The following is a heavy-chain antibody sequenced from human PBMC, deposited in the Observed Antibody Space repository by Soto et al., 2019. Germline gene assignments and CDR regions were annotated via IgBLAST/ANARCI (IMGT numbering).Heavy chain of an antibody. CDR3: AREWWGPPLLYFVWSDHPHIEF. CDR1: REAFTSYG. CDR2: ISAYNGNT. D-gene: IGHD3-9*01. V-gene: IGHV1-18*04. J-gene: IGHJ4*02. Sequence: DSVYGYWKASREAFTSYGISWVRQAPGQGLEWMGWISAYNGNTNYAQKLQGRVTMNTDTSTSIAYMELRSLRYDDTAVCYCAREWWGPPLLYFVWSDHPHIEFWCQGTLVTVSS.